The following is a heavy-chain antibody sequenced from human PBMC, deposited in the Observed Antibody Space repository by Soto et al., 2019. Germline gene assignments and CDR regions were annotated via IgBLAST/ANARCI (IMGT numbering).Heavy chain of an antibody. J-gene: IGHJ4*02. CDR2: ISSSSSTI. V-gene: IGHV3-48*01. CDR3: AGGGAGSGPYTWEHPDH. Sequence: GGSLRLSCAASGFTFSSYSMNWVRQAPGKGLEWVSYISSSSSTIYYADSVKGRFTISRDNAKNSLYLQMNSLRAEDTAMYFWAGGGAGSGPYTWEHPDHWGKGTMVTVSS. D-gene: IGHD3-16*01. CDR1: GFTFSSYS.